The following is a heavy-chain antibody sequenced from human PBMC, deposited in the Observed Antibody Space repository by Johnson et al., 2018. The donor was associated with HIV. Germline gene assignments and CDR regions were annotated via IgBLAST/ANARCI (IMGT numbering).Heavy chain of an antibody. CDR2: ISWNSGSI. D-gene: IGHD1-14*01. V-gene: IGHV3-9*01. CDR1: GFTFDDYA. J-gene: IGHJ3*01. CDR3: AKGGTRYTPGDGFDV. Sequence: VQLVESGGGLVQPGRSLRLSCAASGFTFDDYAMHWVRQAPGKGLEWVSGISWNSGSIGYADSVKGRFTISRDSSKNTLYLQMNSLRTEDTAVYYCAKGGTRYTPGDGFDVWGQGTMVTVSS.